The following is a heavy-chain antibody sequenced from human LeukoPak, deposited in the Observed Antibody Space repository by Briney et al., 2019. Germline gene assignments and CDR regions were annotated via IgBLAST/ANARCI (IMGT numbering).Heavy chain of an antibody. CDR2: INTNTGSP. V-gene: IGHV7-4-1*02. Sequence: ASVKVSCKASGYTFTSYGISWVRQAPGQGLEWMGWINTNTGSPFYAQGFTGRFVFSLDTSVSTAYLQISSLKAEDTAVYYCARDLGWGSTYFDYWGQGTLVTVSS. CDR1: GYTFTSYG. J-gene: IGHJ4*02. D-gene: IGHD7-27*01. CDR3: ARDLGWGSTYFDY.